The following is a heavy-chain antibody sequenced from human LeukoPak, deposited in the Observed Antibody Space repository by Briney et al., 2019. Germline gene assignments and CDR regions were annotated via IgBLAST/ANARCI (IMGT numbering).Heavy chain of an antibody. J-gene: IGHJ2*01. CDR2: MNPNSGNT. CDR1: GYTFTSYD. V-gene: IGHV1-8*01. Sequence: GASVKVSCKASGYTFTSYDINWVRQATGQGLEWMGWMNPNSGNTGYAQKFQGRVTMTRNTSISTAYMELSSLRSEDTAVYYCARAAWGGYQHTDWYFDLWGRGTLVTVSS. D-gene: IGHD3-16*02. CDR3: ARAAWGGYQHTDWYFDL.